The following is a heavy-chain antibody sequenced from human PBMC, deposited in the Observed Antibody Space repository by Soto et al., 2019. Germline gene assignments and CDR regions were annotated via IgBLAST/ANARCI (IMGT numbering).Heavy chain of an antibody. CDR2: IIPIFGTA. CDR3: AHTPGYYYDIANY. D-gene: IGHD3-22*01. CDR1: GGTLSSYA. Sequence: SVKVSCKASGGTLSSYAISWVRQAPGQGLEWMGGIIPIFGTANYAQKFQGRVTITADESTSTAYMELSSLRSEDTAVYYCAHTPGYYYDIANYWGQGTLVTVSS. J-gene: IGHJ4*02. V-gene: IGHV1-69*13.